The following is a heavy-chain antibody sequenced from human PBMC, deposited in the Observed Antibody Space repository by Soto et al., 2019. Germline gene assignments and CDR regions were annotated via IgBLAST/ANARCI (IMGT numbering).Heavy chain of an antibody. CDR2: ISRSSSTI. Sequence: EVQLVESGGGLVQPGGSLRLSCAASGFTFSSYSMNWVRQAPGNGLECVSYISRSSSTIYYADSVKGRFTISRDNAKNSLYLQMNSLRDEDTAVYYCAREGPIVVVPAAIPGYYYYYGMDVWGQGTTVTVSS. CDR3: AREGPIVVVPAAIPGYYYYYGMDV. J-gene: IGHJ6*02. D-gene: IGHD2-2*02. V-gene: IGHV3-48*02. CDR1: GFTFSSYS.